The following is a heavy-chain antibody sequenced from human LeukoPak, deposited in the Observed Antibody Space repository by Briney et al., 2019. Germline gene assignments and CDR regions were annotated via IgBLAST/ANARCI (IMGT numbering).Heavy chain of an antibody. D-gene: IGHD3-10*01. V-gene: IGHV3-23*01. CDR2: ISGSGGST. Sequence: WGSLRLSCAASGFTFSSYAMSWVRQAPGKGLEWVSAISGSGGSTYYADSVKGRFTISRDNSKNTLYLQMNSLRAEDTAVYYCATHRNLWFGESLDYWGQGTLVTVSS. CDR3: ATHRNLWFGESLDY. J-gene: IGHJ4*02. CDR1: GFTFSSYA.